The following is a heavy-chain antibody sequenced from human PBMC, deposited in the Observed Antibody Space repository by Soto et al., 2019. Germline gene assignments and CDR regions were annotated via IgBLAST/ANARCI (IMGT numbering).Heavy chain of an antibody. J-gene: IGHJ3*02. CDR3: AREKSSGWFGDDAFDI. CDR2: ISYDGSNK. V-gene: IGHV3-30-3*01. D-gene: IGHD6-19*01. CDR1: GFTFSSYA. Sequence: QVQLVESGGGVVQLGRSLRLSCAASGFTFSSYAMHWVRQAPGKGLEWVAVISYDGSNKYYADSVKGRFTISRDNSKNTLYLQMNSLRAEDTAVYYCAREKSSGWFGDDAFDIWGQGTMVTVSS.